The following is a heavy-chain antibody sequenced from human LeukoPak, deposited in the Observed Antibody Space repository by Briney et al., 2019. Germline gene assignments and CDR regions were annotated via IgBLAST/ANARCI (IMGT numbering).Heavy chain of an antibody. CDR1: GFTFSSYG. J-gene: IGHJ4*02. CDR2: IWYDGSNK. V-gene: IGHV3-33*01. Sequence: PGGSLRLSCAASGFTFSSYGMHWVRQAPGKGLEWVAVIWYDGSNKYYADSVKGRFTISRDNSKNTLYLQMNSLRAEDTAVYYCARDRLSGAFDYWGQGTLVTVSS. CDR3: ARDRLSGAFDY. D-gene: IGHD2/OR15-2a*01.